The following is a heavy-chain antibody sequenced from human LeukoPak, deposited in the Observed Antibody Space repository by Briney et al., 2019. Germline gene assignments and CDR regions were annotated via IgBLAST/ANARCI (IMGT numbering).Heavy chain of an antibody. V-gene: IGHV3-30*04. CDR2: ISYDGNNK. CDR3: ARYQEAFDY. Sequence: GGSLRLSCAASGFTFSSYEMNWVRQAPGKGLEWAAVISYDGNNKFYADSVKGRFTISRDNSKNTLYLQMNSLRAEDTAIYYCARYQEAFDYWGQGTLVTVSS. J-gene: IGHJ4*02. CDR1: GFTFSSYE.